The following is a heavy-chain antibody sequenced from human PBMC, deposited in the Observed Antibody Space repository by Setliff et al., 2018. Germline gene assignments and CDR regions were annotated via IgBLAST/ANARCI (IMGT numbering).Heavy chain of an antibody. V-gene: IGHV3-30*02. CDR1: GFVFGTYG. J-gene: IGHJ4*02. CDR2: VRFDGTYK. D-gene: IGHD3-10*01. Sequence: LRLSCAASGFVFGTYGMHWVRQAPGKGLDWVASVRFDGTYKVYGDSVKGRFTISRDNSENTLFLQMTSLRPEDTGVYYCAKVKKPLIRGSGFDYRGRGTLVTVSS. CDR3: AKVKKPLIRGSGFDY.